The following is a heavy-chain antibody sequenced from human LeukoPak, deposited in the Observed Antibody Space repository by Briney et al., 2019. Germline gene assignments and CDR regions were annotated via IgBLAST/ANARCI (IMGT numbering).Heavy chain of an antibody. V-gene: IGHV4-59*01. D-gene: IGHD3-10*01. CDR2: IYYSGST. J-gene: IGHJ5*02. CDR3: AREEGDYYGSGSYYRGSWFDP. Sequence: SETLSLTCTVSGGSISSYYWSWIRQPPGKGLEWIGYIYYSGSTNYNPSLKSRVTISVDTSKNQFSLKLSSVTAADTAVYYCAREEGDYYGSGSYYRGSWFDPWGQGTLVTVSS. CDR1: GGSISSYY.